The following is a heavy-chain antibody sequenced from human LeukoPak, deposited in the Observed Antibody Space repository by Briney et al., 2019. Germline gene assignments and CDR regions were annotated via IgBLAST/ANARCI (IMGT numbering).Heavy chain of an antibody. Sequence: GGSLRLSCAASGFTFSTYAMSWVRQAPGKGLEWVSAISSSGGSTYYADSMKGRFTISRDNSKNTLYLRMNSLRAEDTAVYYCAESGLGLDTFPFDYWGQGTLVTVSS. CDR1: GFTFSTYA. J-gene: IGHJ4*02. V-gene: IGHV3-23*01. CDR3: AESGLGLDTFPFDY. D-gene: IGHD5-18*01. CDR2: ISSSGGST.